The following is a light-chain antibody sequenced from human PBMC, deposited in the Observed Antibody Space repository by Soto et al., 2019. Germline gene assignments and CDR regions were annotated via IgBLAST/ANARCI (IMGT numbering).Light chain of an antibody. V-gene: IGLV2-14*01. CDR2: DVG. CDR3: YSYTTSSTYV. Sequence: QSALTQPASVSGSPGQSITISCSGTSSDVGGYNYVSWYQQHPGKAPQVMIYDVGNRPSGVSDRFSGSKSGNTASLTISGLQAEDEADYYCYSYTTSSTYVFGTGTKLTVL. CDR1: SSDVGGYNY. J-gene: IGLJ1*01.